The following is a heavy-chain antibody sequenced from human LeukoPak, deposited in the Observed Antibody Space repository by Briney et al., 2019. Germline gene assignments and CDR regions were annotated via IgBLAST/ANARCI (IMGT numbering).Heavy chain of an antibody. Sequence: PGGSLRLSCAASGFTFDDYAMHWVRQAPGKGLEWVSGISWNSDSIGYADSVKGRFTISRDNAKNSLYLQMNSLRAEDTALYYCAKGQTGVVGATDYYYGMDVWGQGTTVTVSS. CDR2: ISWNSDSI. D-gene: IGHD1-26*01. J-gene: IGHJ6*02. CDR1: GFTFDDYA. CDR3: AKGQTGVVGATDYYYGMDV. V-gene: IGHV3-9*01.